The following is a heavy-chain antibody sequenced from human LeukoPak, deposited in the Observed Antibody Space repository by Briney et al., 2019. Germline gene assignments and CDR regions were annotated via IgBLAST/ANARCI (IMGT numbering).Heavy chain of an antibody. D-gene: IGHD2-15*01. CDR2: IIPIFGTA. V-gene: IGHV1-69*13. CDR3: AVLGHCSGGSCYDWFDP. CDR1: GGTFSSYA. Sequence: ASVKVSCTASGGTFSSYAISWVRQAPGQGLEWMGGIIPIFGTANYAQKFQGRVTITADESTSTAYMELSSLRSEDTAVYYCAVLGHCSGGSCYDWFDPWGQGTLVTVSS. J-gene: IGHJ5*02.